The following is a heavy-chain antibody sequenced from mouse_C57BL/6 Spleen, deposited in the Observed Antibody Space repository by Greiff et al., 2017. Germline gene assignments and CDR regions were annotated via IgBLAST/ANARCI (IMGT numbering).Heavy chain of an antibody. CDR3: ARSYGGYFDY. CDR1: GYTFTDYY. CDR2: INPNNGGT. D-gene: IGHD1-1*01. V-gene: IGHV1-26*01. J-gene: IGHJ2*01. Sequence: VQLQQSGPELVKPGASVKISCKASGYTFTDYYMNWVKQSHGKSLEWIGDINPNNGGTSYNQKFKGKATLTVDKSSSTAYMELSSLTSEDSAVYYCARSYGGYFDYWGQGTTLTVSS.